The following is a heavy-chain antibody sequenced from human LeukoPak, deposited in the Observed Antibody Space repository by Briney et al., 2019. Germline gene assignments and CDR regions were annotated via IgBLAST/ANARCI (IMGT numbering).Heavy chain of an antibody. J-gene: IGHJ4*02. CDR1: GFTFSSYG. D-gene: IGHD6-19*01. CDR2: ISGSGGST. CDR3: AKGGHSIGWHGVVLNY. V-gene: IGHV3-23*01. Sequence: GGSLRLSCAASGFTFSSYGMSWVRQAPGKGLEWVSAISGSGGSTYYADSVKGRFTISRDNFKNTLYLQMNSLRTDDTAVYFCAKGGHSIGWHGVVLNYWGQGTPVTVSS.